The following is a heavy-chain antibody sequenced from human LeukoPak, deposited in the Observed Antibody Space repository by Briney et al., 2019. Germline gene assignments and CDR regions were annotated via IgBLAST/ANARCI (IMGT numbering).Heavy chain of an antibody. CDR3: ARSGMAVAATPWD. V-gene: IGHV3-7*05. J-gene: IGHJ1*01. Sequence: PGGSLRLSCAASGFTFSDFWMTWVRQAPGRGLEWVAHINRDGSEKYHVDSVTGRFTISRDNAKSSLYLQIRSLRAEDTAVYFCARSGMAVAATPWDWGQGTLITVSP. D-gene: IGHD6-19*01. CDR1: GFTFSDFW. CDR2: INRDGSEK.